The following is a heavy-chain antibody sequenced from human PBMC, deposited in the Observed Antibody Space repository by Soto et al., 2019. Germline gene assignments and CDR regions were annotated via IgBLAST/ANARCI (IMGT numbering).Heavy chain of an antibody. CDR3: ARELRFGEDYYGMDV. CDR1: GGSISSGGYY. Sequence: QVQLQESGPGLVKPSQTLSLTCTVSGGSISSGGYYWSWIRQHPGKGLEWSGYIYYSGSTYYNPSIKSRVTISVDTSKNQFSLKLSSVTAADTAVYYCARELRFGEDYYGMDVWGQGTTVTVSS. D-gene: IGHD3-10*01. V-gene: IGHV4-31*03. J-gene: IGHJ6*02. CDR2: IYYSGST.